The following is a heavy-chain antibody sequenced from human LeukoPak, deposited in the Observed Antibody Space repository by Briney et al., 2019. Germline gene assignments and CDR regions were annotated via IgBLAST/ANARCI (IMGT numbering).Heavy chain of an antibody. CDR3: QVYSGYDTPDY. J-gene: IGHJ4*02. Sequence: ASVKVSCKVSGYTLTELSMHWVRQAPGKGLEWMGGFDPEDGETIYAQKFQGRVTMTRNTSISTAYMELSSLRSEDTAVYYCQVYSGYDTPDYWGQGTLVTVSS. V-gene: IGHV1-24*01. D-gene: IGHD5-12*01. CDR2: FDPEDGET. CDR1: GYTLTELS.